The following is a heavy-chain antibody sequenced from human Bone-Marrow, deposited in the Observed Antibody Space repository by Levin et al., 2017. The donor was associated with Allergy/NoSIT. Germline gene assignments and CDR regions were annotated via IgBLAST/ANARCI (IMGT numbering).Heavy chain of an antibody. CDR2: ISAYNGNT. Sequence: ASVKVSCKASGYTFTSYGISWVRQAPGQGLEWMGWISAYNGNTNYAQKLQGRVTMTTDTSTSTAYMELRSLRSDDTAVYYCARDLLRITIFGVENKHSDYDYDGMDVWGQGTTVTVSS. V-gene: IGHV1-18*01. J-gene: IGHJ6*02. CDR3: ARDLLRITIFGVENKHSDYDYDGMDV. CDR1: GYTFTSYG. D-gene: IGHD3-3*01.